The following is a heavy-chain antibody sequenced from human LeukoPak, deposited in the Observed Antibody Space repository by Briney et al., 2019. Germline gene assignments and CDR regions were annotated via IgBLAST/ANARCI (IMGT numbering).Heavy chain of an antibody. V-gene: IGHV4-31*03. CDR2: IYYSGST. Sequence: SETLSLTCTVSGGSISSGGYYWSWIRQHPGKGLEWIGYIYYSGSTYYNPALKSRVTISVDTSKNQFSLKLSSVTAADTAVYYCARGPYGYCSSTSCYRPSIDPWGQGTLVTVSS. CDR1: GGSISSGGYY. D-gene: IGHD2-2*03. CDR3: ARGPYGYCSSTSCYRPSIDP. J-gene: IGHJ5*02.